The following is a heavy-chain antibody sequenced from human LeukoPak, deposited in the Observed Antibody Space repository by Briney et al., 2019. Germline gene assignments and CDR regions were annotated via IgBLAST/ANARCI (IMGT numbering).Heavy chain of an antibody. CDR1: GFTFSSYS. CDR3: AGYFDLFRVSDDAFDI. J-gene: IGHJ3*02. Sequence: GGSLRLSCAASGFTFSSYSMNWVRQAPGKGLEWVSSISSSSSYIYYADSVKGRFTISRDNAKNSLYLQMNSLRAEDTAVYYCAGYFDLFRVSDDAFDIWGQGTMVTVSS. D-gene: IGHD3-9*01. V-gene: IGHV3-21*01. CDR2: ISSSSSYI.